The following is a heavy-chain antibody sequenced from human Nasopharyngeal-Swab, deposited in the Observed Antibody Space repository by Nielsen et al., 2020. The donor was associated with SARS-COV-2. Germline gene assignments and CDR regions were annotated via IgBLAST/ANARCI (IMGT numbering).Heavy chain of an antibody. Sequence: GESLKISCAASGFTFSSYAMHWVRQAPGKGLEWVAVISYGGSNKYYADSVKGRFTISRDNSKNTLYLQMNSLRAEDTAVYYCARVKISGYDLVGQYYYGMDVWGQGTTVTVSS. CDR2: ISYGGSNK. D-gene: IGHD5-12*01. J-gene: IGHJ6*02. V-gene: IGHV3-30-3*01. CDR3: ARVKISGYDLVGQYYYGMDV. CDR1: GFTFSSYA.